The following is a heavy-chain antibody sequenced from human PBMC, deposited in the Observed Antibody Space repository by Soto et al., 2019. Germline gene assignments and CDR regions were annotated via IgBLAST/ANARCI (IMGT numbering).Heavy chain of an antibody. CDR2: IYYSGST. V-gene: IGHV4-30-4*01. J-gene: IGHJ4*02. CDR3: ESGKGVDGSHSRDN. CDR1: GVPISTDDYY. Sequence: SETLSLTCTVSGVPISTDDYYWTWIRQPPGKGLEWIGYIYYSGSTYYNWSLKSRVTISIDTSKNQFSLNRSSVTAADTAVYYCESGKGVDGSHSRDNWGQGTLVTVSS. D-gene: IGHD1-26*01.